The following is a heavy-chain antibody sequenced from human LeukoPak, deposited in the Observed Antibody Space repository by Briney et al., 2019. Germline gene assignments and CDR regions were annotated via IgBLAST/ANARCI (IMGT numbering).Heavy chain of an antibody. CDR1: GFTFSSYG. D-gene: IGHD1-26*01. J-gene: IGHJ4*02. CDR2: IWYDGSNK. V-gene: IGHV3-33*01. CDR3: ARGDSGSYYFDY. Sequence: PGGSLILSCAASGFTFSSYGMHWVRQAPGKGLEWVAVIWYDGSNKYYADSVKGRFTISRDNAKNSLYLQMNSLRAEDTAVYYCARGDSGSYYFDYWGQGTLVTVSS.